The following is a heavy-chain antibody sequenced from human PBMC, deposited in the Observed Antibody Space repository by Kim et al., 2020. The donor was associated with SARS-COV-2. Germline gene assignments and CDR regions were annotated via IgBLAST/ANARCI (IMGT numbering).Heavy chain of an antibody. D-gene: IGHD3-9*01. V-gene: IGHV4-59*01. CDR2: IYYSGST. Sequence: SETLSLTCTVSGGSISSYYWSWIRQPPGKGLEWIGYIYYSGSTNYNPSLKSRVTISVDTSKNQFSLKLSSVTAADTAVYHCARDGGTIFGRPMDVWGQGTTVTVSS. CDR3: ARDGGTIFGRPMDV. J-gene: IGHJ6*02. CDR1: GGSISSYY.